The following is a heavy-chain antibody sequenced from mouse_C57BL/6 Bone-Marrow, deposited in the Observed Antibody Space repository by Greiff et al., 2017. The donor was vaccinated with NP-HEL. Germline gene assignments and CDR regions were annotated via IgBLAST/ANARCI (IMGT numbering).Heavy chain of an antibody. Sequence: EVQGVESGGGLVQPGGSLKLSCAASGFTFSDYYMYWVRQTPEKRLEWVATISSGGSYTYYPDSVKGRFTISRDNAKNTLYLQMSSLKSEDTAMYYCASPYDYDVAWFAYWGQGTLVTVSA. V-gene: IGHV5-4*02. CDR3: ASPYDYDVAWFAY. CDR1: GFTFSDYY. D-gene: IGHD2-4*01. J-gene: IGHJ3*01. CDR2: ISSGGSYT.